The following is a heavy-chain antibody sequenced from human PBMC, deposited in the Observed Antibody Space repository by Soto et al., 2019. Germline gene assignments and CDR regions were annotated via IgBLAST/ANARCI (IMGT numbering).Heavy chain of an antibody. J-gene: IGHJ4*02. CDR2: ISYDGSNK. CDR3: ARDRQRALVVVAATGGFDS. V-gene: IGHV3-30-3*01. Sequence: GGSLRLSCAASEFTFSHYSKHWVRQAPDLGLEWVAFISYDGSNKYYADSVKGRFTISRDNANNTLFLQMSSLRVEDTGVYYCARDRQRALVVVAATGGFDSGGQGTMVTVYS. CDR1: EFTFSHYS. D-gene: IGHD2-15*01.